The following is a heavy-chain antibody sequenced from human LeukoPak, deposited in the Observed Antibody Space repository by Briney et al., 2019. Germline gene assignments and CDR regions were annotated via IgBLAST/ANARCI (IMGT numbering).Heavy chain of an antibody. D-gene: IGHD3-3*01. Sequence: GGSLRLSCAASGFTFSSYWMSWVRQAPGKGLEWVANIKQDGSEKYYVDSVKGRFTNSKDNAKDSLYLQMNSLSAEDTAVYYCARESLPYYDFWSGYRGGWFDPWGQGTLVTVSS. CDR3: ARESLPYYDFWSGYRGGWFDP. V-gene: IGHV3-7*01. CDR2: IKQDGSEK. CDR1: GFTFSSYW. J-gene: IGHJ5*02.